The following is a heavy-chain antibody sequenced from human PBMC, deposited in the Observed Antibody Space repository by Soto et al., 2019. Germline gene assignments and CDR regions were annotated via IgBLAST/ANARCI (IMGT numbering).Heavy chain of an antibody. CDR3: AKDMDYYGSGSYKVAFDI. Sequence: GGSLRLSCAASGFTFSSYAMSWVRQAPGKGLEWVSAISGSGGSTYYADSVKGRFTISRDNSKNTLYLQMNSLRAEDTAVYYCAKDMDYYGSGSYKVAFDIWGQGTMVTVSS. CDR1: GFTFSSYA. D-gene: IGHD3-10*01. V-gene: IGHV3-23*01. CDR2: ISGSGGST. J-gene: IGHJ3*02.